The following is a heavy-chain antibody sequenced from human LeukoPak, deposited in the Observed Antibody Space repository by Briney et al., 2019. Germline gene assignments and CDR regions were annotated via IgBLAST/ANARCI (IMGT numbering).Heavy chain of an antibody. CDR3: ARGLGPHGSRDY. CDR2: ISSSSSYI. J-gene: IGHJ4*02. D-gene: IGHD2-15*01. CDR1: GFTFSSYS. Sequence: GGSLRLSCAASGFTFSSYSMNWVRQAPGKGLEWVSSISSSSSYIYYAYSVKGRFTFSRDNSNNCLDLQMDRLRAEETAVYYCARGLGPHGSRDYWRQGTLVTVSS. V-gene: IGHV3-21*01.